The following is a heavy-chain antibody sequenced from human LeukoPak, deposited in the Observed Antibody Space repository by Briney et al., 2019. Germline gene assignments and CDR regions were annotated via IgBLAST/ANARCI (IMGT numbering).Heavy chain of an antibody. D-gene: IGHD3-16*01. V-gene: IGHV3-23*01. CDR3: GKDRVPHIMNSNKWYVNSGETDY. CDR1: GFTFSSYA. CDR2: LSGSGNST. Sequence: GGSLRLSCAASGFTFSSYAMTWVRQAPGKGPEWVSSLSGSGNSTYYADSVKGRFTMSRDNSKNTLYLQMNSLRAEDTAAYYCGKDRVPHIMNSNKWYVNSGETDYWGQGTLVTVSS. J-gene: IGHJ4*02.